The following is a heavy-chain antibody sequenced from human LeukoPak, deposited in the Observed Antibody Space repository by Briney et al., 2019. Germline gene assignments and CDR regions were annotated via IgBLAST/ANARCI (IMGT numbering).Heavy chain of an antibody. V-gene: IGHV3-7*01. CDR1: RFTFSNYW. CDR2: INQDGSKK. J-gene: IGHJ4*02. Sequence: GGSLRLSCVASRFTFSNYWMSWVRQAPGKGLEWVANINQDGSKKRYADSMKGRFTISRDNAKESLYLQMNSLRAEDTAVYYCARDSTPTYSGSYNYWGQGTLVTVSS. CDR3: ARDSTPTYSGSYNY. D-gene: IGHD1-26*01.